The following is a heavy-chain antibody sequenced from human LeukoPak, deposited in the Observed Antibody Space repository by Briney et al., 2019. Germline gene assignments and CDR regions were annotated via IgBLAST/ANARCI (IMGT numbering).Heavy chain of an antibody. CDR1: GGSISSGSYY. J-gene: IGHJ5*02. CDR3: ARVVAAAGNNWFDP. CDR2: IYTSGST. Sequence: SETLSLTCTVSGGSISSGSYYWSWIRQPAGKGLEWIGHIYTSGSTNYNPSLKSRVTISVDTSKNQFSLKLNSVSAADTAVYYCARVVAAAGNNWFDPWGQGTLVTVSS. V-gene: IGHV4-61*09. D-gene: IGHD6-13*01.